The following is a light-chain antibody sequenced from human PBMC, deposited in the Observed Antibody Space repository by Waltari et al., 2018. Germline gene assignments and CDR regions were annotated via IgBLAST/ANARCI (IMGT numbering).Light chain of an antibody. CDR3: QQYNDWPPIYT. V-gene: IGKV3-15*01. J-gene: IGKJ2*01. Sequence: EIVVTQSPATLSVSPGEGATLSCRASESIASNLAWYQQKPGQAPRLPIYAASTRATVVPARFSGSGSGAEFTLTISSLQSEDFAVYFCQQYNDWPPIYTFGQGTKLEIK. CDR1: ESIASN. CDR2: AAS.